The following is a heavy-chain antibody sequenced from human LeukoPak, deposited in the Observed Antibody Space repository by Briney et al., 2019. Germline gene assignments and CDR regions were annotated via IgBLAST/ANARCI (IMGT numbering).Heavy chain of an antibody. J-gene: IGHJ4*02. D-gene: IGHD3-3*01. CDR2: IYYSWST. CDR1: GGSISRYY. V-gene: IGHV4-59*08. CDR3: ARHAYYDFWSGFNADTYYFDY. Sequence: SETLSLTCTVSGGSISRYYWSWLRQPPGKGLEWIGYIYYSWSTNYIPSLKSRVTISVDTSKNQFSLKLSSVTAADTAVYYCARHAYYDFWSGFNADTYYFDYWGQGTLVTVSS.